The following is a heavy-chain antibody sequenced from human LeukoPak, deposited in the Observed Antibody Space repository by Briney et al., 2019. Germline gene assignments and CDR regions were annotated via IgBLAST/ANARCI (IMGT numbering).Heavy chain of an antibody. Sequence: GGSLRLSCAASGFTFSSYGMHWVRQAPGKGLEWVAVISYDGSNKYYADSVKGRFTISRDNSKNTLYLQMNSLRAEDTAVYYCAIGTYYYGSGSYVWGQGTLVTISS. V-gene: IGHV3-30*03. CDR2: ISYDGSNK. CDR3: AIGTYYYGSGSYV. D-gene: IGHD3-10*01. CDR1: GFTFSSYG. J-gene: IGHJ4*02.